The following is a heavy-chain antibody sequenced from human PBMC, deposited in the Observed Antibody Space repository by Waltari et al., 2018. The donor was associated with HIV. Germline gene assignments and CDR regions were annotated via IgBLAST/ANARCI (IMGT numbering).Heavy chain of an antibody. CDR3: ARDGGEY. V-gene: IGHV3-7*01. Sequence: DVQLVESGEGVVRPGGSLRLSCVGFGFDVRGYWMTWVRQTPGKGRAWVANIKEDGSQKYYEESVKGRFTITRDNAENTVWLEMRNLRVDDAGLYYCARDGGEYWGQGTLLTVSS. D-gene: IGHD3-10*01. J-gene: IGHJ4*02. CDR2: IKEDGSQK. CDR1: GFDVRGYW.